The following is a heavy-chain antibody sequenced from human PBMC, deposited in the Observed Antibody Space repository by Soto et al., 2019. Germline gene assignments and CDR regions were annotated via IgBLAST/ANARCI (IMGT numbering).Heavy chain of an antibody. CDR3: VRYAGATTY. CDR2: MNPNSGNT. V-gene: IGHV1-8*02. CDR1: GYTFTTYD. J-gene: IGHJ4*02. D-gene: IGHD1-1*01. Sequence: ASVKVYCKASGYTFTTYDIHWVRQATGQGLEWMGWMNPNSGNTGYAQKFQDRITLTRDTSITTAYMELSSLTSDDTVIYLCVRYAGATTYWGPGTHVTVSS.